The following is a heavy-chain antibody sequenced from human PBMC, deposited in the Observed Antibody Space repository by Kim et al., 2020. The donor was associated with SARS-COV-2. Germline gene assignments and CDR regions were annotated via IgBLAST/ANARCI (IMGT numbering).Heavy chain of an antibody. J-gene: IGHJ6*02. CDR2: INHSGST. V-gene: IGHV4-34*01. CDR1: GGSFSGYY. CDR3: ARGSRRPMDV. Sequence: SETLSLTCAVYGGSFSGYYWSWIRQPPGKGLEWIGEINHSGSTNYNPSLKSRVTISVDTSKNQFSLKLSSVTAADTAVYYCARGSRRPMDVWGQGTTVTVSS. D-gene: IGHD6-6*01.